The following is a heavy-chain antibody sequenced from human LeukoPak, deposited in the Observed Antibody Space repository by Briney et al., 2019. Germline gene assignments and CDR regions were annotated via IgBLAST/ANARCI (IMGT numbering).Heavy chain of an antibody. V-gene: IGHV5-51*01. CDR2: IYPGDSDT. CDR3: ARLVVVPAAGELIPRMGSGRHGWFDP. Sequence: GESLKISCKGSGYSFTSYWIGWVRQMPGEGLEWMGIIYPGDSDTRYSPSFQGQVTISADKSISIAYLQWSSLKASDTAMYYCARLVVVPAAGELIPRMGSGRHGWFDPWGQGTLVTVSS. D-gene: IGHD2-2*01. J-gene: IGHJ5*02. CDR1: GYSFTSYW.